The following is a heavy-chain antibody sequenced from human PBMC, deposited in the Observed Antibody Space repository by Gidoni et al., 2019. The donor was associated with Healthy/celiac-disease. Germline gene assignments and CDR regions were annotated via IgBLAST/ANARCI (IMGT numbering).Heavy chain of an antibody. V-gene: IGHV1-46*01. CDR2: INPSGGST. CDR1: GYTFTSYY. D-gene: IGHD6-19*01. J-gene: IGHJ6*02. Sequence: QVQLVQSGAEVKKPGASVKVSCKASGYTFTSYYMHWVRQAPGQGLEWMGIINPSGGSTSYAQKFQGRVTMTRDTSTSTVYMELSSLRSEDTAVYYCAREALAVAGDYYYGMDVWGQGTTVTVSS. CDR3: AREALAVAGDYYYGMDV.